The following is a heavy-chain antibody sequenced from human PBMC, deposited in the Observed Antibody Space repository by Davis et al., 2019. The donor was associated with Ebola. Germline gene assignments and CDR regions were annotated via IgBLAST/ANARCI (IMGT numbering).Heavy chain of an antibody. J-gene: IGHJ4*02. CDR3: ARDSQGPGKRWLQLPPDY. CDR2: IIPILGIA. D-gene: IGHD5-24*01. V-gene: IGHV1-69*04. Sequence: SVKVSCKASGGTFSSYAISWVRQAPGQGLEWMGRIIPILGIANYAQKFQGRVTITADKSTSTAYMELSSLRSEDTAVYYCARDSQGPGKRWLQLPPDYWGQGTLVTVSS. CDR1: GGTFSSYA.